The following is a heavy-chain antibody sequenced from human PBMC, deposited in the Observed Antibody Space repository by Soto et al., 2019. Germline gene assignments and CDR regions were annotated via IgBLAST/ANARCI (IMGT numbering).Heavy chain of an antibody. CDR3: AGMFWIGDLLLDY. D-gene: IGHD3-10*01. V-gene: IGHV4-39*01. J-gene: IGHJ4*02. Sequence: HLQLQESGPGLVKPSETLSLTCTVSDDSITSGAYYWGLIRQPPGKGLQWIGSIQYRGSTYSNPSLKSRVTMSLDTSKNQFSLRLTSVTAADTAVYFCAGMFWIGDLLLDYWGQGTLVTVSS. CDR2: IQYRGST. CDR1: DDSITSGAYY.